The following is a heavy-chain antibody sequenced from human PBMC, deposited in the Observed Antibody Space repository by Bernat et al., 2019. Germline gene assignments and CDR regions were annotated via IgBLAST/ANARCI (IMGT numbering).Heavy chain of an antibody. V-gene: IGHV3-33*01. CDR3: ARDPDGSSWYFWYFDL. Sequence: QVQLVESGGGVVQHGRSLRLSCAASGFTFSSYGMHWVRQAPGKGLEWVAVIWYDGSNKYYADSVKGRFTISRDNSKNTLYLQMNSLRAEDTAVYYCARDPDGSSWYFWYFDLWGRGTLVTVSS. D-gene: IGHD6-13*01. J-gene: IGHJ2*01. CDR2: IWYDGSNK. CDR1: GFTFSSYG.